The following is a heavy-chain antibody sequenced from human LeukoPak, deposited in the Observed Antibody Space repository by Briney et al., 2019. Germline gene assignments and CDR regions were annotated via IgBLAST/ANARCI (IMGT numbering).Heavy chain of an antibody. V-gene: IGHV3-21*04. D-gene: IGHD4-17*01. Sequence: NPGGSLRLSCAASGFSFSSYNMNWVRQTPGKGLEWVSSITSSSTYTFYADSVKGRFTISRDNSKNTLYLQMNSLRAEDTAVYYCAKDRSTVTPHYFDYWGQGTLVTVSS. CDR2: ITSSSTYT. CDR3: AKDRSTVTPHYFDY. CDR1: GFSFSSYN. J-gene: IGHJ4*02.